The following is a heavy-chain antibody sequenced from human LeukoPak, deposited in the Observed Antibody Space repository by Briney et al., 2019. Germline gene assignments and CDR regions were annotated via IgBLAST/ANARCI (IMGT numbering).Heavy chain of an antibody. CDR2: ISYDGSNK. CDR1: GFTFSSYG. J-gene: IGHJ4*02. V-gene: IGHV3-30*18. Sequence: GSLRLSCAASGFTFSSYGMHWVRQAPGKGLEWVAVISYDGSNKYYADSVKGRFTISRDNSKNTLSLQMNSLRAEDTAVYYCAKDLVVVSVAGRFDYWGQGTLVTVSS. D-gene: IGHD6-19*01. CDR3: AKDLVVVSVAGRFDY.